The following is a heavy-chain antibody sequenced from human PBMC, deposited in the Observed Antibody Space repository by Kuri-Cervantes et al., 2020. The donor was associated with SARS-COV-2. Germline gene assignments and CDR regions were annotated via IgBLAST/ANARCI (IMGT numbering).Heavy chain of an antibody. J-gene: IGHJ4*02. CDR2: IYHSGST. Sequence: SETLFLTCTVSGYSISSGYYWGWIRQPPGKGLEWIGSIYHSGSTYYNPSLKSRVTISVDTSKNQFSLKLSSVTAADTAVYYCARVGRAGPFDYWGQGTLVTVSS. D-gene: IGHD6-13*01. CDR3: ARVGRAGPFDY. V-gene: IGHV4-38-2*02. CDR1: GYSISSGYY.